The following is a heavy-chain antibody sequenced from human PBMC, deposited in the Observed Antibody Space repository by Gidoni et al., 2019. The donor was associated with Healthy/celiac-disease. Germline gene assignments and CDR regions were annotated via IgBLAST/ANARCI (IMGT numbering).Heavy chain of an antibody. CDR3: AKAPMTTVTAGWFDP. D-gene: IGHD4-17*01. CDR2: ISGSGGST. Sequence: EVQRLAPGGGLIQPGGSLRLSCAASGCAFSSYAMSWVRRAPGEGLEWVSAISGSGGSTYYADSVKGRFTISRDNSKNTLYLQMNSLRAEDTAVYYCAKAPMTTVTAGWFDPWGQGTLVTVSS. V-gene: IGHV3-23*01. J-gene: IGHJ5*02. CDR1: GCAFSSYA.